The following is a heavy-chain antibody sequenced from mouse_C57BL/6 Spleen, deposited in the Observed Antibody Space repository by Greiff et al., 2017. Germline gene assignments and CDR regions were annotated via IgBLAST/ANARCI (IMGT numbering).Heavy chain of an antibody. V-gene: IGHV1-5*01. D-gene: IGHD1-1*01. CDR2: IYPGNSDT. J-gene: IGHJ3*01. CDR3: TSFYYGSSSFAY. Sequence: EVQLQESGTVLARPGASVKMSCKTSGYTFTSYWMHWVKQRPGQGLEWIGAIYPGNSDTSYNQKFKGKAKLTAVTSASTAYMELSSLTNEDSAVYYCTSFYYGSSSFAYWGQGTLVTVSA. CDR1: GYTFTSYW.